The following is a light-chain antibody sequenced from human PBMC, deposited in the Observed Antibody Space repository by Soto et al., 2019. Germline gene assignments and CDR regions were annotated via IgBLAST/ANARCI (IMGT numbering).Light chain of an antibody. CDR2: EAS. CDR1: QSISGS. Sequence: DIQMTQSPSTLSASVGDRVTITCRASQSISGSLAWYQQKPGKAPKRVIYEASNLKSGVPSRFSGSGSGTEYTLTISSLQPDDFASYYCQQYNGFWTFGQGTKVEIK. CDR3: QQYNGFWT. J-gene: IGKJ1*01. V-gene: IGKV1-5*03.